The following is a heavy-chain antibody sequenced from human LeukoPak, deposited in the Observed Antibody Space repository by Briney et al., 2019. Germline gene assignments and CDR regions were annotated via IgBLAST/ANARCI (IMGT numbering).Heavy chain of an antibody. CDR3: ARDSPRTYCSGGSCYQGGRGY. J-gene: IGHJ4*02. CDR2: IYSGGST. V-gene: IGHV3-66*02. CDR1: GFTVSSNY. D-gene: IGHD2-15*01. Sequence: GGSLRLSCAASGFTVSSNYMSWVHQAPGKGLEWVSVIYSGGSTYYADSVKGRFTISRDNSKNTLYLQMNSLRAEDTAVYYCARDSPRTYCSGGSCYQGGRGYWGQGTLVTVSS.